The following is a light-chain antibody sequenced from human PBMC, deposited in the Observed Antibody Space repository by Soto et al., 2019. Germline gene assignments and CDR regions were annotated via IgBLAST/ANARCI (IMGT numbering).Light chain of an antibody. V-gene: IGKV3D-7*01. Sequence: PGERVTLSCRASQSVSSSYLTWYQQKPGQAPRLLIYGASTRATGIPARFSGSGSGTDFTLTISSLQPEDFAVYYCQQFYNTPPYTFGQGTRLEIK. CDR1: QSVSSSY. J-gene: IGKJ2*01. CDR3: QQFYNTPPYT. CDR2: GAS.